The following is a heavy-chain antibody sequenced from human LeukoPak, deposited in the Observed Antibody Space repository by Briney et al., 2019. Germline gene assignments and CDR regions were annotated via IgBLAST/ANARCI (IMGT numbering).Heavy chain of an antibody. CDR1: GFTFSSYW. V-gene: IGHV3-74*01. D-gene: IGHD6-19*01. CDR2: TNSYGSST. Sequence: GGSLRLSCAASGFTFSSYWMHWVRQAPGKVLVWVSRTNSYGSSTSYADSVKGRFTISRDNAKNTLYLQMNSLRAEDTAVYYCARAGSYYYYMAVWGKGTTVTVSS. CDR3: ARAGSYYYYMAV. J-gene: IGHJ6*03.